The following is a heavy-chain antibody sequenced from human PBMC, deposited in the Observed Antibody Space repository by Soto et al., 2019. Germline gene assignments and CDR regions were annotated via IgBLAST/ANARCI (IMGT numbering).Heavy chain of an antibody. V-gene: IGHV1-69*04. Sequence: GAPVKVSCKASGGTFSRYTVSWVRQAPGQGLEWMGRIIPILGIANYAQKFQGRVTITADKSTSTAYMELSSLRSEDTAVYYCARDGFERAYYYYYGMDVWGQGTTVTVSS. J-gene: IGHJ6*02. D-gene: IGHD3-10*01. CDR2: IIPILGIA. CDR3: ARDGFERAYYYYYGMDV. CDR1: GGTFSRYT.